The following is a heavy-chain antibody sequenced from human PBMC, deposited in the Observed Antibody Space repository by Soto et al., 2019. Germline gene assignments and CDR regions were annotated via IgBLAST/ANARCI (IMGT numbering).Heavy chain of an antibody. J-gene: IGHJ4*02. CDR1: GFTFSSYG. D-gene: IGHD3-22*01. Sequence: PGGSLRLSCAASGFTFSSYGMHWVRQAPGKGLEWVAVISYDGSNKYYADSVKGRFTISRDNSKNTLYLQMNSLRAEDTAVYYCAKDGYDSSGYYPGKWGQGTLVTVSS. V-gene: IGHV3-30*18. CDR3: AKDGYDSSGYYPGK. CDR2: ISYDGSNK.